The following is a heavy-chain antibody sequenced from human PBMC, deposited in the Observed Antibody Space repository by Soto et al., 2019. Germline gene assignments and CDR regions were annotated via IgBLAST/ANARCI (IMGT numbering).Heavy chain of an antibody. J-gene: IGHJ4*02. Sequence: SLRLSCAASGFTLSSYAMHWVRQAPGKGLEWVAVISYDGDNEYYADSVKGRFTISRDNSKNTLYLQMNSLRAEGTAVFYCAREYGSTWIDHWGQGTPVTVSS. CDR3: AREYGSTWIDH. CDR1: GFTLSSYA. V-gene: IGHV3-30-3*01. CDR2: ISYDGDNE. D-gene: IGHD6-13*01.